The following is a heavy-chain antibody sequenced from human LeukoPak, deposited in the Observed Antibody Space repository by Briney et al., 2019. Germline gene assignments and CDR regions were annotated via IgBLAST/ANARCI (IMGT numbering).Heavy chain of an antibody. CDR3: SRDGSSSDWSAFDI. Sequence: GSLRLSCAASGFTFSDYLMDWVRQAPGNGLEWVGRIRKKDKSYTTQYAPSVEGRFTISRDDSKSSLYLQMNSLKTEDTAVYYCSRDGSSSDWSAFDIWGQGTMVTVSS. CDR1: GFTFSDYL. J-gene: IGHJ3*02. V-gene: IGHV3-72*01. D-gene: IGHD6-25*01. CDR2: IRKKDKSYTT.